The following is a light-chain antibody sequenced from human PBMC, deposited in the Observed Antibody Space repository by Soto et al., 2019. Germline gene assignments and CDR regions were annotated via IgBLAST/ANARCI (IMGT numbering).Light chain of an antibody. J-gene: IGLJ2*01. Sequence: QSALTQPASVSGSPGQSITISCSGTTNDIGGYNYVSWYQHHPGKVPKVIIYEVRNRPSGVSNRFSGSKSGNTASLTISGLQAEDGGDYYCCSNTVSAPLVFGGGTKVTVL. CDR2: EVR. CDR1: TNDIGGYNY. V-gene: IGLV2-14*01. CDR3: CSNTVSAPLV.